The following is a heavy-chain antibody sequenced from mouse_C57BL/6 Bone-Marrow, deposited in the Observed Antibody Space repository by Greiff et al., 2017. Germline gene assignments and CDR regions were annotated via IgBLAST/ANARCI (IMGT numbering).Heavy chain of an antibody. J-gene: IGHJ3*01. D-gene: IGHD2-3*01. CDR3: TRDDGNYSPFAY. Sequence: EVQGVESGEGLVKPGGSLKLSCAASGFTFSSYAMSWVRQTPEKRLEWVAYISSGGDYIYYADTVKGRFTIARDNARNTLYLQMSSLKSEDTAMYYCTRDDGNYSPFAYWGQGTLVTVSA. CDR2: ISSGGDYI. V-gene: IGHV5-9-1*02. CDR1: GFTFSSYA.